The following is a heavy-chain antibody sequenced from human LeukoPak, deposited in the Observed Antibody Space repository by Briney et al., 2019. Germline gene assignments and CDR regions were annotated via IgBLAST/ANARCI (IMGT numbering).Heavy chain of an antibody. CDR1: GGSISSGGYY. D-gene: IGHD2-2*01. CDR2: IYYSGST. J-gene: IGHJ3*02. Sequence: SETLSLTCTVSGGSISSGGYYWSWIRQHPGKGLEWIGYIYYSGSTYYNPSLKSRVTISVDTSKNQFSLKLSSVTAADTAVYYCARYWSYASQDGAFDIWGQGTMVTVSS. CDR3: ARYWSYASQDGAFDI. V-gene: IGHV4-31*03.